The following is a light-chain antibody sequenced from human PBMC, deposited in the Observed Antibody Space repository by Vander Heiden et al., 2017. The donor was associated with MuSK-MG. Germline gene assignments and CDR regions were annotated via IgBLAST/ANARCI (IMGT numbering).Light chain of an antibody. J-gene: IGKJ2*01. CDR1: QSVLYSCKRRNY. CDR2: WVS. Sequence: IPITQPPHSLSVALGGRATINCKSSQSVLYSCKRRNYLDWYQQKAGQPPRLLIYWVSIREFGVPDRFSGSGSGRDFSLTISSLQPEDVAVYYCQQAYNTPYTFGQGTKLEIK. V-gene: IGKV4-1*01. CDR3: QQAYNTPYT.